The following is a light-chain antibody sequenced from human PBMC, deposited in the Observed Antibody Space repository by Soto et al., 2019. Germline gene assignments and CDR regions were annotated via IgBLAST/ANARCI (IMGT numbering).Light chain of an antibody. Sequence: EIVLTQSPGTLSLSPGARAPLSCRASQNVDSNYLAWYQQKPGQAPRIIIFGASGRATGIPDRSSGSGSGTDFTLTISRLEPEDFAVYYCQQYGSLSWTFGQGTKVDIK. CDR1: QNVDSNY. CDR2: GAS. CDR3: QQYGSLSWT. J-gene: IGKJ1*01. V-gene: IGKV3-20*01.